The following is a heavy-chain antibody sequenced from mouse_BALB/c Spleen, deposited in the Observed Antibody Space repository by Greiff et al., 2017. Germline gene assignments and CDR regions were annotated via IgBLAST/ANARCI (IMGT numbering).Heavy chain of an antibody. V-gene: IGHV1-18*01. CDR3: ARNTYGNYAMDY. D-gene: IGHD2-1*01. J-gene: IGHJ4*01. CDR2: INPNNGGT. CDR1: GYTFTDYN. Sequence: EVKLLESGPELVKPGASVKIPCKASGYTFTDYNMDWVKQSHGKSLEWIGDINPNNGGTIYNQKFKGKATLTVDKSSSTAYMELRSLTSEDTAVYYCARNTYGNYAMDYWGQGTSVTVSS.